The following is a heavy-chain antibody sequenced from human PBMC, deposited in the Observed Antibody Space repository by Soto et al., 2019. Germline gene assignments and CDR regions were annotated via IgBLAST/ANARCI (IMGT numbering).Heavy chain of an antibody. CDR3: ARSECTGASGYSWPVNAGGYV. Sequence: QVQLVESGGGVVQPGGSLRLSWTTSGFTFNTYGMHWVRQAPCKGLAWVAIIGYDGSNKYYADSVKGRFTLSRDNSKHTPYLQMNSLRAEDTALYYCARSECTGASGYSWPVNAGGYVWGQGTTVTVYS. V-gene: IGHV3-33*08. J-gene: IGHJ6*02. D-gene: IGHD2-8*02. CDR1: GFTFNTYG. CDR2: IGYDGSNK.